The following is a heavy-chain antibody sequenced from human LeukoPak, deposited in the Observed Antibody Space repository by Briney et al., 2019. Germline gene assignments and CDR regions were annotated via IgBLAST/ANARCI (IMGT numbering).Heavy chain of an antibody. CDR1: GGTFSSYA. CDR3: ARGVNYYDSSGYYGY. J-gene: IGHJ4*02. Sequence: EASVKVSFKASGGTFSSYAISWVRQAPGQGLEWMGGIIPIFGTANYAQKFQGRVTITADESTSTAYMELSSLRSEDTAVYYCARGVNYYDSSGYYGYWGQGTLVTVSS. D-gene: IGHD3-22*01. V-gene: IGHV1-69*13. CDR2: IIPIFGTA.